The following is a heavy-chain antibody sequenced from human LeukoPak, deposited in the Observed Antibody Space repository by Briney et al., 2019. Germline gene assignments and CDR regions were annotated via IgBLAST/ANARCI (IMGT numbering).Heavy chain of an antibody. D-gene: IGHD3-10*01. Sequence: SETLSLTCTVSGGSISSSSHYWGWIRQPPGKGLEWIGSMYYRGSTYHNPSLKSRVTISVDTSKNQFSLKLSAVTAADTAVFFCASVRRGFGESSKYYSYYYMDVWGNGTTVTISS. V-gene: IGHV4-39*01. CDR2: MYYRGST. CDR3: ASVRRGFGESSKYYSYYYMDV. CDR1: GGSISSSSHY. J-gene: IGHJ6*03.